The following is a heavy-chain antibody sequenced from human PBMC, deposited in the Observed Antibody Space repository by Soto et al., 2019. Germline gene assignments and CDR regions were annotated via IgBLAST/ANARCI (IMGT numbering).Heavy chain of an antibody. D-gene: IGHD2-2*01. CDR1: GGSISSGDYY. J-gene: IGHJ6*02. Sequence: QVQLQESGPGLVKPSQTLSLTCTVSGGSISSGDYYWSWIRQPPGKGLVWIGYSYYSGSTYYNPSLKNRVTIPVDSSNNQYSLKLSSVTAADTAVYYCARVNLLCSSTSCYHTFIYYYYGMDVWGQGTTVTVSS. CDR3: ARVNLLCSSTSCYHTFIYYYYGMDV. V-gene: IGHV4-30-4*01. CDR2: SYYSGST.